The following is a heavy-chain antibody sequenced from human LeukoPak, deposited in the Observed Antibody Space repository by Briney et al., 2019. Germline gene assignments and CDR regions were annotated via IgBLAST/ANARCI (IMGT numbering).Heavy chain of an antibody. V-gene: IGHV3-7*01. CDR2: IRQDGSQK. D-gene: IGHD3-16*01. J-gene: IGHJ3*02. Sequence: GSLRLSCAASGFTFSSYWMSWVRQAPGKGLEWVATIRQDGSQKYYVDSVKGRFTISRDNAKNSLYLQMNSLRAEDTAVYYCARDDHWGYAFDIWGQGTMVTVSS. CDR1: GFTFSSYW. CDR3: ARDDHWGYAFDI.